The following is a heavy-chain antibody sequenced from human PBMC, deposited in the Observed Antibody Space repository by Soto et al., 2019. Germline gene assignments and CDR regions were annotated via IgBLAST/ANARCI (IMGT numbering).Heavy chain of an antibody. CDR1: GGTFSSYA. V-gene: IGHV1-69*13. CDR3: ATRWQYCSSTGCQTWGYWFDP. Sequence: SVKVSCKASGGTFSSYAISWVRQAPGQGLEWMGGIIPIFGTANYAQKFQGRVTITADESTSTAYMELSSLRSEDTAVYYCATRWQYCSSTGCQTWGYWFDPWGQGTLVTVSS. D-gene: IGHD2-2*01. J-gene: IGHJ5*02. CDR2: IIPIFGTA.